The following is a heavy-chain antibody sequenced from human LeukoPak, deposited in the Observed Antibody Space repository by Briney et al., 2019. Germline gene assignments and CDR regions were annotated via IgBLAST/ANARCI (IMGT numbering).Heavy chain of an antibody. Sequence: SETLSLTCTVSGGSTSSYYWSWIRQPAGKGLEWIGRIYTSGSTNYNPSLKSRVTMSVDTSKNQFSLKLSSVTAADTAVYYCARDLGGSHYYYYYYMDVWGKRTTVTVSS. CDR3: ARDLGGSHYYYYYYMDV. CDR2: IYTSGST. CDR1: GGSTSSYY. V-gene: IGHV4-4*07. J-gene: IGHJ6*03. D-gene: IGHD2-15*01.